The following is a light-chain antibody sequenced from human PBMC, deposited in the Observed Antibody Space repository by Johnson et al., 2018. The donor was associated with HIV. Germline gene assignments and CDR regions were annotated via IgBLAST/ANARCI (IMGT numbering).Light chain of an antibody. J-gene: IGLJ1*01. CDR2: ENN. V-gene: IGLV1-51*02. CDR3: ATWDTSLSAPYV. Sequence: QSVLTQPPSVSAAPGQKVTISCSGSSSDMGNYAVSWYQQLPGTAPKLLIYENNKRPSGIPDRFSASKSGTSATLGITGLQTGDEADYCCATWDTSLSAPYVFGTGTKVTVL. CDR1: SSDMGNYA.